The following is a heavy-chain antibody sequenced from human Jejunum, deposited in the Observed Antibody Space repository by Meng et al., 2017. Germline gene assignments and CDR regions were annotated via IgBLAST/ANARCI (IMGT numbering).Heavy chain of an antibody. D-gene: IGHD5-24*01. Sequence: QGERQESGPGRVRPSGTLSLTCTVSGGSVSSGFYYWSWIRQPPGKGLEWIGYISDSGTTNYNPSLKSRVTMSVDTSKNHFSLKLTSVTAADTAVYFCARDSETYPTYFDYWGQGTLVTVSS. CDR2: ISDSGTT. V-gene: IGHV4-61*03. CDR3: ARDSETYPTYFDY. J-gene: IGHJ4*02. CDR1: GGSVSSGFYY.